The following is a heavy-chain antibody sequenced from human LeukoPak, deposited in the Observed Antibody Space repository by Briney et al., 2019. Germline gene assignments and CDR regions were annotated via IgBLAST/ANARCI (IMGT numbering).Heavy chain of an antibody. CDR3: ATGPIAWVSSWYPEPLFDY. D-gene: IGHD6-13*01. J-gene: IGHJ4*02. Sequence: SVKVSCKASGGTFSSYAISWVRQAPGQGLEWMGGIIPIFGTANYAQKFQGRVTITADESTSTAYMELSSLRSEDTAVYYCATGPIAWVSSWYPEPLFDYWGQGTLVTVSS. CDR1: GGTFSSYA. V-gene: IGHV1-69*13. CDR2: IIPIFGTA.